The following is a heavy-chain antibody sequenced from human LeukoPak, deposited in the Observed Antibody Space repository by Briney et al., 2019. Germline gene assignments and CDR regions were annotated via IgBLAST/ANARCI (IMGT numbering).Heavy chain of an antibody. CDR2: IYYSGST. V-gene: IGHV4-39*07. D-gene: IGHD2-15*01. CDR1: GGSISSSSYY. CDR3: ARDRVDEYYFDY. Sequence: SETLSLTCTVSGGSISSSSYYWGWIRQPPGKGLEWIGSIYYSGSTYYNPSLKSRVTISVDTSKNQFSLKLSSVTAADTAVYYCARDRVDEYYFDYWGQGTLVTVSS. J-gene: IGHJ4*02.